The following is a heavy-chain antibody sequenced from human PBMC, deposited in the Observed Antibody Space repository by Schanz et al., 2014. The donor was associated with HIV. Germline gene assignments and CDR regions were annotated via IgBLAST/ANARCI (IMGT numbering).Heavy chain of an antibody. J-gene: IGHJ5*02. Sequence: EVHLVESGGDLVQPGGSLRLSCAASGFTFSSYSMNWVRQAPGKGLEWIAHISLSSGTKYNADSVKGRFTISRDNAKNSVYLQMNSLRGEDTAVYYCARENWDVAIGYSWGQGVLVIVSA. D-gene: IGHD1-1*01. CDR1: GFTFSSYS. CDR3: ARENWDVAIGYS. CDR2: ISLSSGTK. V-gene: IGHV3-48*04.